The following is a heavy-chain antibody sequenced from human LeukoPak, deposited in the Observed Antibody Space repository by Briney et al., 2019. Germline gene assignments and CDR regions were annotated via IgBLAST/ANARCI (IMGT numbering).Heavy chain of an antibody. D-gene: IGHD6-25*01. Sequence: SDILSLTCTVSGGSTSSYYWSWIRQPPGKGLEWIGYIYYSGSTNYNPSLKSRVTISVDTSKNQFSLKLSSVTAADTAVYYCARVGGYLNFDYWGQGTLVTVST. CDR2: IYYSGST. CDR3: ARVGGYLNFDY. V-gene: IGHV4-59*07. J-gene: IGHJ4*02. CDR1: GGSTSSYY.